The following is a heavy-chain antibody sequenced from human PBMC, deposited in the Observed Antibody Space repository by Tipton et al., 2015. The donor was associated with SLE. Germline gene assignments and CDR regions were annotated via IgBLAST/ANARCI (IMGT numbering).Heavy chain of an antibody. Sequence: SLRLSCAASGFTFSDYYMSWIRQAPGKGLEWVSYISSSGSTIYYADSVKGRFTISRDNAKNSLYLQMNSLRTEDTALYYCAKDRSIATRGTQYSFDCWGQGTLVTVSS. CDR1: GFTFSDYY. D-gene: IGHD6-6*01. J-gene: IGHJ4*02. CDR3: AKDRSIATRGTQYSFDC. CDR2: ISSSGSTI. V-gene: IGHV3-11*01.